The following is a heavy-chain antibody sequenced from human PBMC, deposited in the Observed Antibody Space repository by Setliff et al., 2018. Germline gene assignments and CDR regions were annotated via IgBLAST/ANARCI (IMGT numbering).Heavy chain of an antibody. CDR1: GYTFTGYY. Sequence: ASVKVSCKTSGYTFTGYYVHWLRQAPGQGLEWMGWINPSGGSTSYAQKFQGRVTMTRDTSTSTVYMELSSLRSEDTAVYYCARVFCSSTSCSFYYYYYYMDVWGKGTTVTVSS. CDR2: INPSGGST. J-gene: IGHJ6*03. D-gene: IGHD2-2*01. V-gene: IGHV1-46*01. CDR3: ARVFCSSTSCSFYYYYYYMDV.